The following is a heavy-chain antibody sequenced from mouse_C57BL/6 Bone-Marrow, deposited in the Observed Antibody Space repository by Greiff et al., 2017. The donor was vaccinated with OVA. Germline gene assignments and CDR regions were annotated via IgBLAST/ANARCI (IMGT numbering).Heavy chain of an antibody. CDR1: GFTFSDYG. CDR2: ISSGSSTI. D-gene: IGHD1-1*01. Sequence: EVHLVESGGGLVKPGGSLKLSCAASGFTFSDYGMHWVRQAPEKGLEWVAYISSGSSTIYYADTVKGRFTISRDNAKNTLCLQMTSLRSEDTAMYYCARGYYGSSYLDYWGQGTTLTVSS. V-gene: IGHV5-17*01. J-gene: IGHJ2*01. CDR3: ARGYYGSSYLDY.